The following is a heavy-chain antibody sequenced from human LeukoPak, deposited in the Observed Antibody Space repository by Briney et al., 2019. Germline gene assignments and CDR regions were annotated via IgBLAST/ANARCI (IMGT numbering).Heavy chain of an antibody. Sequence: SETLSLTCTVSGYSLSSGYYWGWIRQPPGKGLEWIGSVDHSGGTYYNPSLRSRVSISVDTSKNQFSLKLSSVTAADTAMYHCARDRDVDDFDYWGRGTLVIVSS. D-gene: IGHD2-15*01. CDR3: ARDRDVDDFDY. CDR2: VDHSGGT. CDR1: GYSLSSGYY. J-gene: IGHJ4*01. V-gene: IGHV4-38-2*02.